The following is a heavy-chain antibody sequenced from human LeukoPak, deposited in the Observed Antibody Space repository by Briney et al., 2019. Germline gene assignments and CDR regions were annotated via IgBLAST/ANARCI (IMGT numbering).Heavy chain of an antibody. Sequence: PSETLSLTYTVSGGSVSSGSYYWSWIRQPPGKGLEWIGYIYYSGSTNYNPSLKSRVTISVDTSKNQFSLKLSSVTAADTAVYYCASIFGYGSGSYYSDYWGQGTLVTVSS. J-gene: IGHJ4*02. CDR1: GGSVSSGSYY. CDR2: IYYSGST. D-gene: IGHD3-10*01. V-gene: IGHV4-61*01. CDR3: ASIFGYGSGSYYSDY.